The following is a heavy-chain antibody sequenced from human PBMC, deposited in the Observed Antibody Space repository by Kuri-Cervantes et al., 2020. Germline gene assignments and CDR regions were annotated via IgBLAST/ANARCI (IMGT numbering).Heavy chain of an antibody. CDR2: IIPIFGTA. CDR3: AREPSAAVGAFDI. J-gene: IGHJ3*02. Sequence: SVKVSCKASGGTFSSYAISWVRRAPGQGLEWMGGIIPIFGTANYAQKFQGRVTITTDESTSTAYMELSSLRSEDTAVYYCAREPSAAVGAFDIWGQGTMVTVSS. V-gene: IGHV1-69*05. CDR1: GGTFSSYA. D-gene: IGHD6-13*01.